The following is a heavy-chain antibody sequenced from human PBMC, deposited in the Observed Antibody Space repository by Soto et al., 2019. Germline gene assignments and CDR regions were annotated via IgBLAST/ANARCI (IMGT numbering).Heavy chain of an antibody. CDR3: ARVTAYSVYDLFDY. D-gene: IGHD5-12*01. J-gene: IGHJ4*02. V-gene: IGHV4-59*01. CDR1: VGAISSYS. Sequence: QVQLQESGPGLVKPSETLSLTCTVSVGAISSYSWSCIRQPPGRGLEWIGYIYYSGSTNYKPSRKCRGTRSVYTAKNQFSLKLSSVTAADTDVYYCARVTAYSVYDLFDYWGQGTLVTVSS. CDR2: IYYSGST.